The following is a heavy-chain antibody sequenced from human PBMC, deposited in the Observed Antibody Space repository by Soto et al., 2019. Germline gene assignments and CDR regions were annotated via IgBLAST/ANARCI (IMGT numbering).Heavy chain of an antibody. D-gene: IGHD7-27*01. J-gene: IGHJ4*02. Sequence: SETLSLTCPVSGGSISSHYSYWCWIRQPPDRGLEWIGHIYAGGTTYNNPSLQSRITISVDTSKTQFSLKLNSVSAADTAVYYCARGPSGDKVDYWGQGILVTVSS. CDR1: GGSISSHYSY. CDR3: ARGPSGDKVDY. CDR2: IYAGGTT. V-gene: IGHV4-30-4*01.